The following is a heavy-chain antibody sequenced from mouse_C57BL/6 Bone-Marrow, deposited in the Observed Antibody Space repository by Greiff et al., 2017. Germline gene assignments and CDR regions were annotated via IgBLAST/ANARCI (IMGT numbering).Heavy chain of an antibody. Sequence: QVQLQQPGAELVKPGASVKMSCKASGYTFTSYWITWVKQRPGQGLEWIGDIYPGSGSTNYNEKFKSKATLTVDTPSSTAYMQLSSLTSEDSAVYYCARYYDYDEVDYWGQGTTLTVSS. J-gene: IGHJ2*01. V-gene: IGHV1-55*01. CDR1: GYTFTSYW. D-gene: IGHD2-4*01. CDR3: ARYYDYDEVDY. CDR2: IYPGSGST.